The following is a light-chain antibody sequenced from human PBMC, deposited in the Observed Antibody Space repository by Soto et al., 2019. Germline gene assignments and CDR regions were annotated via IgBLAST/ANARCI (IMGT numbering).Light chain of an antibody. CDR2: DVT. CDR1: SSDVGSFDS. CDR3: SSYTDRKNLV. J-gene: IGLJ1*01. V-gene: IGLV2-8*01. Sequence: QSALTQPASVSGSPGQPITISCTGTSSDVGSFDSVAWYQHNPGKAPKLMIYDVTKRPSGVPDRFSGSKSGNTASLTVSALQAEDEADYYCSSYTDRKNLVFGTGTKLT.